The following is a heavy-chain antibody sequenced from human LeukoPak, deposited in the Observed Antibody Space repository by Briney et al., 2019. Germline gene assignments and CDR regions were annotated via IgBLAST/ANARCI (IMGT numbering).Heavy chain of an antibody. V-gene: IGHV3-21*01. Sequence: GGSLRLSCAASGFTFSSYSMNWVRQAPGKGLEWVSSISSSSSYIYYADSVKGRFTISRDNAKNSLYLQMNSLRAEDTAVYYCARDWESYPMPDDAFDIWGQGTMVTVSS. CDR2: ISSSSSYI. J-gene: IGHJ3*02. D-gene: IGHD1-26*01. CDR3: ARDWESYPMPDDAFDI. CDR1: GFTFSSYS.